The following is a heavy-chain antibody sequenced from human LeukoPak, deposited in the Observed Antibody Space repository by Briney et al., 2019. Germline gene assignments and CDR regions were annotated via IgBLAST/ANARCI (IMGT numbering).Heavy chain of an antibody. Sequence: PGGSLRLSCAASGFTFSSYSMNWVRQAPGKGLEWVSSISSSSYIYYADSVKGRFTISRDNAKNSLYLQMNSLRAEDTAVYYCARVHLHDSSGYYDYWGQGTLVTVSS. J-gene: IGHJ4*02. V-gene: IGHV3-21*01. CDR2: ISSSSYI. CDR3: ARVHLHDSSGYYDY. CDR1: GFTFSSYS. D-gene: IGHD3-22*01.